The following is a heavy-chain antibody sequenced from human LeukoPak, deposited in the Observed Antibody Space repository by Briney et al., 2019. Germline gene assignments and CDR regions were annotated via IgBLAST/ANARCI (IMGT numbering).Heavy chain of an antibody. CDR3: ARGGYYGSGSYRFAV. V-gene: IGHV4-31*03. J-gene: IGHJ4*02. CDR2: IYYSGST. Sequence: SQTLSLTCTVSGGSLNSGGYYWTWIRHLPGEGLECIGYIYYSGSTHYNPSLKSRVTISLDTSKTQFSLNLTSVTAADTAVYYCARGGYYGSGSYRFAVRGQGSPVTVSS. CDR1: GGSLNSGGYY. D-gene: IGHD3-10*01.